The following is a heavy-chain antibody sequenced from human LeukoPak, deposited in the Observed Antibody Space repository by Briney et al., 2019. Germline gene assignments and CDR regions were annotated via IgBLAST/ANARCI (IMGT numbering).Heavy chain of an antibody. Sequence: SETLSLTCTVSGGSISSSSYYWGWIRQPSGKGLEWIGSIYYSGSTYYNPSLKSRVTISVDTSKNQFSLKLSSVTAADTAVYYCARHPAAMVRGVMGALDYWGQGTLVTVSS. D-gene: IGHD3-10*01. J-gene: IGHJ4*02. V-gene: IGHV4-39*01. CDR2: IYYSGST. CDR3: ARHPAAMVRGVMGALDY. CDR1: GGSISSSSYY.